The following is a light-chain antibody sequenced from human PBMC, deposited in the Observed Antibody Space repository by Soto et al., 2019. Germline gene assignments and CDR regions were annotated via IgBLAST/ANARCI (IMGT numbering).Light chain of an antibody. CDR3: QQYGSSPQT. J-gene: IGKJ1*01. CDR2: GAS. V-gene: IGKV3-20*01. CDR1: QSVNSN. Sequence: EIVLTQSPATLSLSPGERATLSCRASQSVNSNLAWYQQKPGQAPRLLIYGASSRATGIPDRFSGSGSGTDLTLTISRLEPEDVEVYYGQQYGSSPQTFGQGTKVDIK.